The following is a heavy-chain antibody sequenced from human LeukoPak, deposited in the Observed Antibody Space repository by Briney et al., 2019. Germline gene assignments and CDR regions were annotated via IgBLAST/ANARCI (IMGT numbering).Heavy chain of an antibody. Sequence: PSETLSLTCAVYGGSFSGYYWSWIRQPPGKGLEWIGEINHSGSTNYNPSLKSRVTISVDTSKNQFSLKLSSVTAADTAVYYCARFSRFTGYNWFDPWGQGTLVTVSS. J-gene: IGHJ5*02. D-gene: IGHD3-3*01. CDR1: GGSFSGYY. CDR2: INHSGST. V-gene: IGHV4-34*01. CDR3: ARFSRFTGYNWFDP.